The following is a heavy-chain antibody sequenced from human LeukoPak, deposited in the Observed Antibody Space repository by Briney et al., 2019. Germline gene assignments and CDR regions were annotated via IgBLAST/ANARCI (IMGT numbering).Heavy chain of an antibody. CDR2: IYYSGST. CDR1: SGSINSGGYY. V-gene: IGHV4-61*08. D-gene: IGHD5-18*01. J-gene: IGHJ4*02. Sequence: PSQTLSLTCTVSSGSINSGGYYWNWIRQHPGKGLEWIGYIYYSGSTNYNPSLKSRVTISVDTSKNQFSLKLSSVTAADTAVYYCARDFGYSYGYGFDYWGQGTLVTVSS. CDR3: ARDFGYSYGYGFDY.